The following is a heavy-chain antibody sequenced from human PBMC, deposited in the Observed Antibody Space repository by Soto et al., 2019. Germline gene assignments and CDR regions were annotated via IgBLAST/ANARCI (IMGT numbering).Heavy chain of an antibody. J-gene: IGHJ6*02. CDR3: ARDFLGAHRPADYYYGMDV. V-gene: IGHV3-11*06. D-gene: IGHD1-26*01. CDR2: ISSSSSYT. Sequence: PGGSLRLSCAASGFTFSDYYMSWIRQAPGKGLEWVSYISSSSSYTNYADSVKGRFTISRDNAKNSLYLQMNSLRAEDTAVYYCARDFLGAHRPADYYYGMDVWGQGTTVTVSS. CDR1: GFTFSDYY.